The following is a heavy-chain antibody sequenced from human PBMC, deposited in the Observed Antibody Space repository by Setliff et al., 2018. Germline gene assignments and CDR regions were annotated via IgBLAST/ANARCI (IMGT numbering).Heavy chain of an antibody. CDR1: GGSISSYY. Sequence: ASETLSLTCTVSGGSISSYYWIWIRQPPGKGLEWIGYIYSSGRTNYNPSLKSRVTLSVDTSNNQFSLKVSSVTAADTAVYYCARAPPNRYSGSYEYFYMDVWGKGTTVTAP. CDR2: IYSSGRT. CDR3: ARAPPNRYSGSYEYFYMDV. J-gene: IGHJ6*03. D-gene: IGHD1-26*01. V-gene: IGHV4-4*08.